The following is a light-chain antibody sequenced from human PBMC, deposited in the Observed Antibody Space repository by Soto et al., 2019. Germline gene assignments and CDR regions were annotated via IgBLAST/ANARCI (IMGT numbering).Light chain of an antibody. V-gene: IGLV2-23*01. J-gene: IGLJ1*01. Sequence: QSVLTQPASVSGSPGQSITISCTGTSCDVGSYNLVSWYQQHPGKAPKLMIYEGSKRPSGVSNRFSGSKSGNTASLTISGLQAEDEADYYYCSSAGSGTYVFGTGTKVTVL. CDR2: EGS. CDR1: SCDVGSYNL. CDR3: CSSAGSGTYV.